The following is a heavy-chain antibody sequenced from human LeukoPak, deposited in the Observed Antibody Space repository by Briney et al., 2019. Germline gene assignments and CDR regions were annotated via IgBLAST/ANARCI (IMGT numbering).Heavy chain of an antibody. D-gene: IGHD4-17*01. Sequence: TSETLSLTCTVSGGSISRNYWNWIRQPPGKGLEWIGYIYYSGSTNYNPSLKSRVTISVDTSKNQFSLKLSSVTAADTAVYYCARGPDYGDYVRWGQGTLVTVSS. CDR2: IYYSGST. CDR3: ARGPDYGDYVR. J-gene: IGHJ4*02. V-gene: IGHV4-59*01. CDR1: GGSISRNY.